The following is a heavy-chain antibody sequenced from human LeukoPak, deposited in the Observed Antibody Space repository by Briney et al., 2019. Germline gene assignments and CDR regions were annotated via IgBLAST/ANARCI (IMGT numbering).Heavy chain of an antibody. Sequence: ASVKVSCKASGYSFTYYDINWVRQATGQGLEWMGWRNPNSGRTGFAQKFQGRLTMTADTSISTAYMELSSLTSDDTAVYYCARGPVSTQGMDVWGQGTTVTVSS. V-gene: IGHV1-8*01. D-gene: IGHD6-13*01. CDR2: RNPNSGRT. J-gene: IGHJ6*02. CDR3: ARGPVSTQGMDV. CDR1: GYSFTYYD.